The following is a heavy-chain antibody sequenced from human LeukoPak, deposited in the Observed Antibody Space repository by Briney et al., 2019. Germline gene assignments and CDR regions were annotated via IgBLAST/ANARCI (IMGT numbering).Heavy chain of an antibody. J-gene: IGHJ5*02. V-gene: IGHV4-59*01. Sequence: SETLSLTCTVSGGSLSSYYWSWVRQPPRKGMEWIGYIYYIGSTNYNPSLKSRVTISVDTSKNQFSLKLSSVTAADTAVYYCARGGLQYWFDPWGQGTLVTVSS. CDR1: GGSLSSYY. CDR3: ARGGLQYWFDP. D-gene: IGHD4-11*01. CDR2: IYYIGST.